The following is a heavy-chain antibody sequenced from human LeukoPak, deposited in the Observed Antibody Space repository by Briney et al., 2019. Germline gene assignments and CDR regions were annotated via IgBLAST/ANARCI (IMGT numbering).Heavy chain of an antibody. CDR1: GYSISSGYY. Sequence: SETLSLTCTVSGYSISSGYYWGWIRQPPGKGLEWIGRIYRSGSTYYNPSLKSRVTISVDTSKNQFSLKLSSVTAADTAVYYCARGGYYYDENWFDPWGQGTLVTVSS. CDR2: IYRSGST. J-gene: IGHJ5*02. CDR3: ARGGYYYDENWFDP. V-gene: IGHV4-38-2*02. D-gene: IGHD3-22*01.